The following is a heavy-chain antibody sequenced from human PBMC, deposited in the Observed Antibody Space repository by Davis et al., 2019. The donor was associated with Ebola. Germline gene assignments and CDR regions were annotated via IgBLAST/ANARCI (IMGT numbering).Heavy chain of an antibody. J-gene: IGHJ6*03. CDR2: INHSGST. CDR1: GGSFSGYY. D-gene: IGHD6-6*01. Sequence: PSETLSLTCAVYGGSFSGYYWSWIRQPPGKGLEWIGEINHSGSTNYNPSLKSRVTISVDTSKNQFSLKLSSVTAADTAVYYCASQAARPIYYYYYYMDVWGKGTTVTVSS. V-gene: IGHV4-34*01. CDR3: ASQAARPIYYYYYYMDV.